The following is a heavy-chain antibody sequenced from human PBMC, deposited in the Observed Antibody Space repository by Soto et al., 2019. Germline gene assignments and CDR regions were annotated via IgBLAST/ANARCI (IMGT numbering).Heavy chain of an antibody. J-gene: IGHJ4*02. D-gene: IGHD2-2*01. CDR2: IYYSGST. CDR1: GGSISSSSYY. V-gene: IGHV4-39*01. Sequence: SETLSLTCTVSGGSISSSSYYWGWIRQPPGKGLEWIGSIYYSGSTYYNPSLKSRVTISVDTSKNQFSLKLSSVTAADTAVYYCARLTVVPAAMTFDYWGQGTLVTVSS. CDR3: ARLTVVPAAMTFDY.